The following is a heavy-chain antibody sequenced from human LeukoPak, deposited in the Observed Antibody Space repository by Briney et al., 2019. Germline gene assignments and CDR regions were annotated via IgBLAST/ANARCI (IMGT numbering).Heavy chain of an antibody. CDR1: GYSISSGYY. Sequence: SETLSLTCTVSGYSISSGYYWGWIRQPPGKGLEWIGSIYHSGSTYYNPSLKSRVTISVDTSKNQFSLKLSSVTAADTAVYYCARDPKVTRIDYWGQGTLVTVSS. CDR3: ARDPKVTRIDY. D-gene: IGHD4-23*01. V-gene: IGHV4-38-2*02. CDR2: IYHSGST. J-gene: IGHJ4*02.